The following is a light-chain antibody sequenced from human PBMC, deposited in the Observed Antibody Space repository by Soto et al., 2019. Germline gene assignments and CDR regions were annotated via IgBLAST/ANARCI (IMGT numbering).Light chain of an antibody. CDR2: GAS. J-gene: IGKJ4*01. CDR3: QQRNDGLT. Sequence: EIVMTQSPATLSVSPGERATLSCRASQSVSSSYLAWYQQKPGQAPRLLIYGASTRATGIPARFSGSGSGTEFTLTISSLQSEDFAVYYCQQRNDGLTFGGGTKVDIK. CDR1: QSVSSSY. V-gene: IGKV3-15*01.